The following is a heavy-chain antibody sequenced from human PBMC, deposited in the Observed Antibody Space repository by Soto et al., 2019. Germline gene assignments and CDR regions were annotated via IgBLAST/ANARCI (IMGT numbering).Heavy chain of an antibody. V-gene: IGHV4-30-4*01. CDR3: ASIDFSDYSQIDY. J-gene: IGHJ4*02. Sequence: QVQLQESGPGLVKPSQTLSLTCTVSGGSISSGDYYWSWIRQPPGKGLEWIGYIYYSGSTYYTPSLKIRVTISVATSKNQFSLNLSSVTAADTAVYYCASIDFSDYSQIDYWGQGTLVTVSS. CDR1: GGSISSGDYY. D-gene: IGHD2-15*01. CDR2: IYYSGST.